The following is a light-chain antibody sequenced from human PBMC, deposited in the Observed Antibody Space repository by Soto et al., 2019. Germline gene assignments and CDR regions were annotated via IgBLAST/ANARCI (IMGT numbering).Light chain of an antibody. CDR2: DAS. CDR1: QSISNW. J-gene: IGKJ2*01. CDR3: QQYNTYSYT. Sequence: DIQMTQSPSTLSASVGDRVTITCRASQSISNWLAWYQQRPGEAPKLLMYDASTLENWVPSRFSGSGSETEFTHAISSLRPDDFATNYCQQYNTYSYTFGQGTQLEIK. V-gene: IGKV1-5*01.